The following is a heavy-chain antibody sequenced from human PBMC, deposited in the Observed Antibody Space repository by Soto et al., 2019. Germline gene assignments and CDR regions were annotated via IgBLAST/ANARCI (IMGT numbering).Heavy chain of an antibody. CDR2: IYYSVST. D-gene: IGHD4-17*01. V-gene: IGHV4-59*01. J-gene: IGHJ4*02. CDR3: TRVGGYYGDYPNFDY. CDR1: GGSIRSYY. Sequence: PSETLSLTCIVSGGSIRSYYWSWIRQPPGKGLEWIGNIYYSVSTNYNPSRKSRVSISVDTSKNQFSLKLSSATAADTAVYYCTRVGGYYGDYPNFDYWGQGAMVTVSS.